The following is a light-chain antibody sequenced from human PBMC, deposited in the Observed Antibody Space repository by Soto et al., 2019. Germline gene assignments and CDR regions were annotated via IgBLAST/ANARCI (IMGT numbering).Light chain of an antibody. J-gene: IGLJ1*01. Sequence: QSVLTQPPSVSGAPGQRVTISCTGSSSNVGAGYGVHWYQQLPGSAPKLLIYGDSNRPSGVPDRFFGSKSGTSASLDITALQAEDEADYYCQSYDRSLIGHVFGTGIKFAGL. CDR2: GDS. CDR1: SSNVGAGYG. V-gene: IGLV1-40*01. CDR3: QSYDRSLIGHV.